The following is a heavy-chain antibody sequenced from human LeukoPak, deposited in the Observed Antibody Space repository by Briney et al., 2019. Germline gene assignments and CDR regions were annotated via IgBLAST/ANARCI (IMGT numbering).Heavy chain of an antibody. CDR3: AKDHLHIFGSGSYIDF. D-gene: IGHD3-10*01. CDR1: GFIFSNCG. V-gene: IGHV3-30*18. J-gene: IGHJ4*02. Sequence: GGSLRLSGAASGFIFSNCGMHWVRQAPGKGLEWVAVISYDGSNKYYADSVKGRFTISRDNSKNTLYLQMSSLGAEDTAVYYCAKDHLHIFGSGSYIDFWGQGTLSPSPQ. CDR2: ISYDGSNK.